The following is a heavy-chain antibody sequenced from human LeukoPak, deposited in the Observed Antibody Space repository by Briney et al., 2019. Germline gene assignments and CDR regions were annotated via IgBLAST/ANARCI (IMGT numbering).Heavy chain of an antibody. CDR1: GYTFTGYY. Sequence: ASVKVSCKASGYTFTGYYMHWVRQAPGQGLEWMGWINPNSGGTNYAQKFQGRVTMTRDTSISTAYMELSRLRSDDTAVYYCATELYYDILTGYSNWFDPWGQGTLVTVSS. J-gene: IGHJ5*02. V-gene: IGHV1-2*02. CDR2: INPNSGGT. CDR3: ATELYYDILTGYSNWFDP. D-gene: IGHD3-9*01.